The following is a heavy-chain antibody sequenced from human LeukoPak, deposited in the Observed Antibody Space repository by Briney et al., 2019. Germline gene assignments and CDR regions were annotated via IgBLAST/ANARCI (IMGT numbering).Heavy chain of an antibody. CDR2: INHSGST. Sequence: SETLSLTCAVYGGSFSGYYWSWIRQPPGKGLEWFGEINHSGSTNYNPSLKSRVTISVDTSKNQFSLKLSSVTAADTAVYYCAREFRHYYDSSGYYSKDAFDIWGQGTMVTVSS. V-gene: IGHV4-34*01. J-gene: IGHJ3*02. D-gene: IGHD3-22*01. CDR1: GGSFSGYY. CDR3: AREFRHYYDSSGYYSKDAFDI.